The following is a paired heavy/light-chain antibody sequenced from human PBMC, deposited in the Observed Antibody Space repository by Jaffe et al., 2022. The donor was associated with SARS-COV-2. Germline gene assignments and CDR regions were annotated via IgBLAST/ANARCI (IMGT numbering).Heavy chain of an antibody. Sequence: QVQLQESGPGLVKSSQTLSLTCTVSGGSISSSFYYWSWIRQPAGKGLEWIGRIYSSGTTNYNPSLKSRVTISADTSKNQFSLKLSSVTAADTAVYYCARDSPLRIVGYYYALDVWGQGTTVTVSS. J-gene: IGHJ6*02. CDR1: GGSISSSFYY. CDR2: IYSSGTT. V-gene: IGHV4-61*02. D-gene: IGHD3-22*01. CDR3: ARDSPLRIVGYYYALDV.
Light chain of an antibody. CDR2: AAS. J-gene: IGKJ4*01. V-gene: IGKV1-39*01. CDR1: QNIGSY. CDR3: QHSYSTPLT. Sequence: DIQMTQSPSSLPASIGDRITITCRASQNIGSYLNWYQLRPGTAPKLLIYAASSLQSGVPSRFSGSGSGTDFTLTISSLQPEDFATYYCQHSYSTPLTFGGGTKVEIK.